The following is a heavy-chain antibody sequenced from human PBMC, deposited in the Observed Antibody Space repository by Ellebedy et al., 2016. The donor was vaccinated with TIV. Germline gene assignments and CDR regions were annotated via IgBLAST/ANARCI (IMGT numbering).Heavy chain of an antibody. CDR2: IYHTGST. D-gene: IGHD3-22*01. V-gene: IGHV4-30-4*01. J-gene: IGHJ5*02. CDR1: GGSINSGDYY. Sequence: MPSETLSLTCAVSGGSINSGDYYWSWIRQPPGKGLEWIGYIYHTGSTYYNPSLNSRLTISEDTSTNHFSLKLRSVTAADTAVYYCARGPSGDSSGRRFDPWGQGTLVTVSS. CDR3: ARGPSGDSSGRRFDP.